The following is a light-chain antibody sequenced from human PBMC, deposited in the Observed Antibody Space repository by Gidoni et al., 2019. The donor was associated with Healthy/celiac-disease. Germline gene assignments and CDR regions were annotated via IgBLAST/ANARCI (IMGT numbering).Light chain of an antibody. CDR2: GAS. CDR1: QLVSSN. V-gene: IGKV3-15*01. CDR3: QQYNNWLALT. Sequence: EIVITQSPATLSVSPGERATLSCRASQLVSSNLAWYQQKPGQAPRLLIYGASTRATGIPARFSGSGSGTEFTLTISSLQSEDFAVYYCQQYNNWLALTFGGGTKVEIK. J-gene: IGKJ4*01.